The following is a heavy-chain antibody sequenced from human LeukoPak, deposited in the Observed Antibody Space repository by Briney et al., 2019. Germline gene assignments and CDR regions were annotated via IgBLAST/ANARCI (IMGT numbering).Heavy chain of an antibody. J-gene: IGHJ4*02. CDR1: GGSISSGSYY. CDR2: IYTSGST. CDR3: AREYIDPPLGDFDSASYIDY. D-gene: IGHD3-10*01. Sequence: SQTLSLTCTVSGGSISSGSYYWSWIRQPAGKGLEWIGRIYTSGSTNYNPSLKSRVTISVDTSKNQFSLKLSSVTAADTAVYYCAREYIDPPLGDFDSASYIDYWGQGTLVTVSS. V-gene: IGHV4-61*02.